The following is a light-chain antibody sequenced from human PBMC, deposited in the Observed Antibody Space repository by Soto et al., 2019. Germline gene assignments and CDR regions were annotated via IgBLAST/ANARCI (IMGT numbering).Light chain of an antibody. J-gene: IGKJ5*01. CDR1: QGLSNY. CDR2: AAS. V-gene: IGKV1-9*01. CDR3: QQINTYPIT. Sequence: DIQLTQCPSLLSASVGDRVTITCRASQGLSNYLAWYQQKPGKVPKLLIYAASTLQSGVPSRFSGSGFGTEFTLTISSLQSEDFATYYCQQINTYPITFGQGTRLEIK.